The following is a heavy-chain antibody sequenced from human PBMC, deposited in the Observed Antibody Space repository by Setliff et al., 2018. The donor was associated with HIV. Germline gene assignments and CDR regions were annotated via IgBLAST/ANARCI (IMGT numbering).Heavy chain of an antibody. D-gene: IGHD6-19*01. V-gene: IGHV4-38-2*01. CDR2: IYHSGST. J-gene: IGHJ6*02. Sequence: PSETLSLTCAVSNYSISSAYYWGWIRHPPGKRLEWIGSIYHSGSTYYNPSLKSRVTISVDTSKNQFSLKLSSVTAADTAVYYCARRPAGAVAGGYGMDVWGQGTTVTVSS. CDR1: NYSISSAYY. CDR3: ARRPAGAVAGGYGMDV.